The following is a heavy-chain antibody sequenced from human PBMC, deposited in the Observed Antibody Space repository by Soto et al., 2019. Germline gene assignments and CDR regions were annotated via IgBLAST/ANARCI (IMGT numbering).Heavy chain of an antibody. CDR1: GDSGGCISRNNYL. CDR3: ARHPPYGPLDY. V-gene: IGHV4-39*01. J-gene: IGHJ4*02. CDR2: IYYSGST. Sequence: SETLSLTCTVSGDSGGCISRNNYLWGWIRQPPGKGLEWIGNIYYSGSTYYNPSLKSRVTISGDTSKNQFSLRLTSVTAADTAVYYCARHPPYGPLDYWGQGTLVTVSS. D-gene: IGHD4-17*01.